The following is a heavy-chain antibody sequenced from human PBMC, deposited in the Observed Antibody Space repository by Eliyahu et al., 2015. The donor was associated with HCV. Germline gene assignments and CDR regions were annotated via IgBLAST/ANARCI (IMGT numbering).Heavy chain of an antibody. CDR3: ARLMATQTSDILDF. D-gene: IGHD2-15*01. CDR2: ISHDGRDV. V-gene: IGHV3-30*03. CDR1: GFMFSXFR. J-gene: IGHJ3*01. Sequence: QVSLVESGGGVVQTGTPLKLSCGASGFMFSXFRMHWVRLAPGKGLEWVAMISHDGRDVYYADPVRGRFTISRDNSKRALYLEMNNLRPSDTAQYFCARLMATQTSDILDFWGRGTLVSVSP.